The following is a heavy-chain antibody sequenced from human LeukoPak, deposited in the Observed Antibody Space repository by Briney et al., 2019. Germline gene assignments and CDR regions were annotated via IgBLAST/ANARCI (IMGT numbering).Heavy chain of an antibody. D-gene: IGHD3-3*01. CDR1: GFTVSSNY. V-gene: IGHV3-53*01. J-gene: IGHJ4*02. CDR2: IYSGGST. Sequence: SGGSLRLSCAASGFTVSSNYMSWVRQAPGKGLEWVSVIYSGGSTYYADSVKGRFTISRDNSKNALYLQMNSLRAEDTAVYYCAKDPYYDFWSGYYYFDLWGQGTLVTVSS. CDR3: AKDPYYDFWSGYYYFDL.